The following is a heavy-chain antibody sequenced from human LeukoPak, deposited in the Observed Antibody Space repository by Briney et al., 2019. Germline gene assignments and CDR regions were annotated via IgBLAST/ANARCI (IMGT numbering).Heavy chain of an antibody. CDR2: IYHSGST. Sequence: SATLSLTCAVSGGSISSSNWWSWVRQPPGKGLEWIGEIYHSGSTNYNPSLKSRVTISVDKSKNQFSLKLSSVTAADTAVYYCARDRGGSGYYSDAFDIWGQGTMVTVSS. J-gene: IGHJ3*02. CDR3: ARDRGGSGYYSDAFDI. D-gene: IGHD3-22*01. CDR1: GGSISSSNW. V-gene: IGHV4-4*02.